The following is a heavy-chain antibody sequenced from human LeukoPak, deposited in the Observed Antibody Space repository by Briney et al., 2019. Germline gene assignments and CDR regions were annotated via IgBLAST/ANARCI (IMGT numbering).Heavy chain of an antibody. CDR1: GFTFGDYA. Sequence: GGSLRLSCTASGFTFGDYAMSWVRQAPGKGLEWVGFIRSKAYGGTTEYAASVKGRFTISRDNSKSIAYLQMNSLKTEDTAVYYCTRDRRPVAVAAEFDYWGQGTLVTVSS. D-gene: IGHD6-19*01. CDR2: IRSKAYGGTT. V-gene: IGHV3-49*04. J-gene: IGHJ4*02. CDR3: TRDRRPVAVAAEFDY.